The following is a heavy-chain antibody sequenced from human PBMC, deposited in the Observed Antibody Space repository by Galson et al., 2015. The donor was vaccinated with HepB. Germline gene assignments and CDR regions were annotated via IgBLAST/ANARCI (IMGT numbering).Heavy chain of an antibody. Sequence: SLRLSCAASEFTFSSYAMHWVRQAPGKGLEWVAVISYDGSNKYYADSVKGRFTISRDNSKNTLYLQMNSLRAEDTAVYYCARDLYGSWYFDYWGQGTLVTVSS. D-gene: IGHD6-13*01. V-gene: IGHV3-30-3*01. J-gene: IGHJ4*02. CDR1: EFTFSSYA. CDR3: ARDLYGSWYFDY. CDR2: ISYDGSNK.